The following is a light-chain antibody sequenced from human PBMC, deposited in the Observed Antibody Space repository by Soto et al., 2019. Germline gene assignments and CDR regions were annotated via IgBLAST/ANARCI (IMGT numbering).Light chain of an antibody. CDR2: DVS. CDR3: SSYTSSSPFYV. CDR1: SSDVGGYNY. Sequence: QLVLTQPASVSGSPGQSITISCTGTSSDVGGYNYVSWYQQHPGKAPKLMIYDVSNRPSGVSNRFSGSKSGNTASLTISGLQAEDEADYYCSSYTSSSPFYVFGTGTKVTVL. J-gene: IGLJ1*01. V-gene: IGLV2-14*01.